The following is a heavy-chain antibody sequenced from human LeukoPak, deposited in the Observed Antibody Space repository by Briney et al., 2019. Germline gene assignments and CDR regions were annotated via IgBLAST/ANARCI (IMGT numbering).Heavy chain of an antibody. CDR1: GGSVSSGSYY. J-gene: IGHJ6*02. V-gene: IGHV4-61*01. CDR2: IYYSGST. Sequence: SETLSLTCTVSGGSVSSGSYYWSWIRQPPGKGLEWIGYIYYSGSTNYNPSLKSRVTISVDTSKNQFSLKLSSVTAADTAVYHCARARVQLWSYGMDVWGQGTTVTVSS. CDR3: ARARVQLWSYGMDV. D-gene: IGHD5-18*01.